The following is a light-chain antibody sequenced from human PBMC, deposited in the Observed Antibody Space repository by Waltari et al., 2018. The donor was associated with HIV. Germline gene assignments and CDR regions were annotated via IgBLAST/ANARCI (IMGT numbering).Light chain of an antibody. CDR1: QSISGW. J-gene: IGKJ1*01. V-gene: IGKV1-5*03. Sequence: DIQMTQSPSTLSASVGDRVTIICRASQSISGWLAWYQQKPGKAPKLLIYKTSSLESGVPSRFSGSGSGTEFTLTISSLQPDDFATYHCQHYDSYSKTFGQGTKVEIE. CDR2: KTS. CDR3: QHYDSYSKT.